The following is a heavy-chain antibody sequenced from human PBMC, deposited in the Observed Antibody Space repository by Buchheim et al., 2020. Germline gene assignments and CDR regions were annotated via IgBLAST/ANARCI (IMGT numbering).Heavy chain of an antibody. D-gene: IGHD2-2*01. CDR1: GGSIGSSSYY. Sequence: QLQLQESGPGLVKPSETLSLTCTVFGGSIGSSSYYWGWVRQPPGKGLEWIGSISHSGNTYYNPSLKSRVTISVDTSNTQLFLRMGSVTAADTAVYYCARDTYAYAWFFYWGQGTL. J-gene: IGHJ4*02. V-gene: IGHV4-39*07. CDR2: ISHSGNT. CDR3: ARDTYAYAWFFY.